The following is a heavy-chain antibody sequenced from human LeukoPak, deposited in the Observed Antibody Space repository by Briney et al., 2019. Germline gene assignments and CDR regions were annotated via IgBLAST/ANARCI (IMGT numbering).Heavy chain of an antibody. J-gene: IGHJ4*02. CDR3: ARGRWGYYDSSGYYPTLYFDY. CDR1: GFTFSSYG. CDR2: IWYDGSNK. Sequence: PGRSLRLSCAASGFTFSSYGMHWVRQAPGKGLEWVAVIWYDGSNKYYADSVKGRSTISRDNSKNTLYLQMNSLRAEDTAVYYCARGRWGYYDSSGYYPTLYFDYWGQGTLVTVSS. V-gene: IGHV3-33*01. D-gene: IGHD3-22*01.